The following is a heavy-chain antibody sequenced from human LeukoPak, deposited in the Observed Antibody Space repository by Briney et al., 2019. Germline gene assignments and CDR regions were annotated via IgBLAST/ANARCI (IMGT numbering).Heavy chain of an antibody. CDR1: GFTFSSYG. D-gene: IGHD3-3*01. CDR3: ARLYYDFWSGSQS. CDR2: INSDGSST. J-gene: IGHJ4*02. Sequence: GGSLRLSCAASGFTFSSYGMHWVRQAPGKGLVWVSRINSDGSSTSYADSVKGRFTISRDNAKNTLYLQMNSLRAEDTAVYYCARLYYDFWSGSQSWGQGTLVTVSS. V-gene: IGHV3-74*01.